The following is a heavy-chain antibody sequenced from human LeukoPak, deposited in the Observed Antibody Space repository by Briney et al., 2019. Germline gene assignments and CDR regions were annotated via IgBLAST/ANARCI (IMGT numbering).Heavy chain of an antibody. CDR3: ASLGGIYYDILTGYYTDDY. Sequence: ASVKVSCKASGYTFTSYDINWVRQATGQGLEWMGWMNPNSGNTGYAQKFQGRVTMTRNTSISTAYMELSSLRSEDTAVYYCASLGGIYYDILTGYYTDDYWGQGTLVTVSS. CDR2: MNPNSGNT. CDR1: GYTFTSYD. V-gene: IGHV1-8*01. D-gene: IGHD3-9*01. J-gene: IGHJ4*02.